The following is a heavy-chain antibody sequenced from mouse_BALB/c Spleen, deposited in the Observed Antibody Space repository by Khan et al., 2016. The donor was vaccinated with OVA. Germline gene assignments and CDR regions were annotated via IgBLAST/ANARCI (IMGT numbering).Heavy chain of an antibody. J-gene: IGHJ2*01. CDR2: INPHIGAT. CDR1: GYSFTGYF. CDR3: TRIYRSDFDY. V-gene: IGHV1-20*02. D-gene: IGHD1-1*01. Sequence: MQLEESGPELVRPGASVKISCKASGYSFTGYFMNWVMQSHGKSLEWIGRINPHIGATFYNQRFKDKATLTVDESSSTAHMELRSLASEDSAVYYCTRIYRSDFDYWGQGTTLTVSS.